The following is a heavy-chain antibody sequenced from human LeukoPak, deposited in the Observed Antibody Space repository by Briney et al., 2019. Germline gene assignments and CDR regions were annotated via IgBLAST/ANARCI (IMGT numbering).Heavy chain of an antibody. Sequence: GESLKISCKASGYSFTSYWIGWVRQMPGKGLEWMWINYTGDSDTRYSPYFQGQVTISADKSLTTVYLRWSSPKASATDMYYCARGFGSTWLEYWGQGTLVTVSS. CDR2: NYTGDSDT. CDR1: GYSFTSYW. J-gene: IGHJ4*02. D-gene: IGHD6-13*01. CDR3: ARGFGSTWLEY. V-gene: IGHV5-51*01.